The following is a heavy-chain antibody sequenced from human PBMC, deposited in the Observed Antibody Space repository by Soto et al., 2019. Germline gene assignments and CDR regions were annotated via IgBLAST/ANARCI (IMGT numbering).Heavy chain of an antibody. CDR1: GYTFTSYA. CDR2: INAGNGNT. Sequence: RASVKVSCKASGYTFTSYAMHWVRQAPGQRLEWMGWINAGNGNTKYSQKFQGRVTITRDTSASTAYMELSSLRSEDTAVYYCARGEDYYDSSGYPFTTWFDPWGQGTLVTVSS. CDR3: ARGEDYYDSSGYPFTTWFDP. V-gene: IGHV1-3*01. D-gene: IGHD3-22*01. J-gene: IGHJ5*02.